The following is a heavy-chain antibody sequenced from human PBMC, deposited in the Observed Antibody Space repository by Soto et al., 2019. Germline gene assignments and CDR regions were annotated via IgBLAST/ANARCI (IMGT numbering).Heavy chain of an antibody. D-gene: IGHD3-10*01. CDR1: GDNLSSNRAA. V-gene: IGHV6-1*01. CDR3: ARDKAYFYVSGSFKGGLGYYYAMDV. Sequence: SQTLSITCASSGDNLSSNRAAWNWIRQSPSTGLEWLGRTYYRSKWYNDYAVSVKSRITINPDTSKNQFSLQLNSVTPEDTAVYYCARDKAYFYVSGSFKGGLGYYYAMDVWGQGTTVTVSS. CDR2: TYYRSKWYN. J-gene: IGHJ6*02.